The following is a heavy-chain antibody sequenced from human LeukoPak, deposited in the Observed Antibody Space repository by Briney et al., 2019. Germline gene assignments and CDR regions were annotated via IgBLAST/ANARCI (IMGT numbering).Heavy chain of an antibody. Sequence: GASVKVSCKASGYTFTSYAISWVRQAPGQGLEWMGRIIPIFGIANYAQKFQGRVTITADKSTSTAYMELSSLRSEDTAVYYCARDSYDSSGYYPAESDYWGQGTLVTVSS. CDR2: IIPIFGIA. CDR3: ARDSYDSSGYYPAESDY. V-gene: IGHV1-69*04. J-gene: IGHJ4*02. D-gene: IGHD3-22*01. CDR1: GYTFTSYA.